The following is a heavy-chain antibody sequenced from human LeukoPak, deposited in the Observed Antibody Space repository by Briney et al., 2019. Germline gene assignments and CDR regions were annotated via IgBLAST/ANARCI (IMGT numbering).Heavy chain of an antibody. D-gene: IGHD3-22*01. V-gene: IGHV4-4*07. CDR3: ARGYYDSSGYLGGAFDI. CDR2: IYTSGST. Sequence: SETLSLTCTVSGGSISSYYWSWIRQPAGKGLEWIGRIYTSGSTNYNPSLKSRVTMSVDTSKNQFSLKLSSVTAADTAVYYCARGYYDSSGYLGGAFDIWGQGTMVTVSS. CDR1: GGSISSYY. J-gene: IGHJ3*02.